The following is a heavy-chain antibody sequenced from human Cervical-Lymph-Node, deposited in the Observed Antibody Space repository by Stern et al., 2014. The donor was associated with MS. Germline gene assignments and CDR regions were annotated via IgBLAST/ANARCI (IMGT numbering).Heavy chain of an antibody. CDR2: ISNSGNTI. D-gene: IGHD2-2*01. Sequence: VQLLESGGGLVKPGGSLRLSCAASGFTFSDHYMSWIRQAPGKGLEWVSHISNSGNTIYYADSVKGRFTISRDNAKSSLYLQMHSLTVEDTAVYYCTREGPAAYYYYYGMDVWGQGTTVTVSS. CDR1: GFTFSDHY. V-gene: IGHV3-11*01. J-gene: IGHJ6*02. CDR3: TREGPAAYYYYYGMDV.